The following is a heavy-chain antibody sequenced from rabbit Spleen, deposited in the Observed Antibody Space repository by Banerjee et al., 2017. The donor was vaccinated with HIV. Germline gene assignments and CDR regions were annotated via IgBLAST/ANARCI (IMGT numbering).Heavy chain of an antibody. J-gene: IGHJ6*01. CDR1: GFSFSNNYY. CDR2: IVPGSSGNT. Sequence: QSLEESGGDLVKPGASLTLTCTASGFSFSNNYYMCWVRQAPGKGLEGIACIVPGSSGNTYYASWATGRFTITRSTSLNTVTLQLNSLTAADTATYFCARDTGTSFSTYGMDLWGQGTLVTVS. V-gene: IGHV1S40*01. D-gene: IGHD7-1*01. CDR3: ARDTGTSFSTYGMDL.